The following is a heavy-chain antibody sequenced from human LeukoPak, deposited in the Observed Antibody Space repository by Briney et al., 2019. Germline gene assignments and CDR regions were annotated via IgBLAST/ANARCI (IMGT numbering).Heavy chain of an antibody. J-gene: IGHJ4*02. Sequence: GGSLRLSCAASGLTFSSYSMNWVRQAPGTGLEWVSSISSNSNYMYYADSVKGRFTISRDNAENSLYLQMNSLRAEDTAVYYCARVPHAMVRGVIITEFYFDYWGQGTLVTVSS. CDR1: GLTFSSYS. D-gene: IGHD3-10*01. CDR2: ISSNSNYM. V-gene: IGHV3-21*01. CDR3: ARVPHAMVRGVIITEFYFDY.